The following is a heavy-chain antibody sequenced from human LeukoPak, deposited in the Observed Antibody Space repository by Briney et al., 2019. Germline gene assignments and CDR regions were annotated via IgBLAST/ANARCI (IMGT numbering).Heavy chain of an antibody. D-gene: IGHD1-20*01. J-gene: IGHJ4*02. V-gene: IGHV1-2*02. CDR2: INPNSGGT. CDR3: ARDLYNWNQEYYFDY. CDR1: GYTFTGYY. Sequence: GASVKVSCKASGYTFTGYYMHWVRQAPGQGLEWMGWINPNSGGTNYAQKFQGRVTMTRDTSISTAYMELSRLRSDDTAVYYCARDLYNWNQEYYFDYWGQGTLVTVSS.